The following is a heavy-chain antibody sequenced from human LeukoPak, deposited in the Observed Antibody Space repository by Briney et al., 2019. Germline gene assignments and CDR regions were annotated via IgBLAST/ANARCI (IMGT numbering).Heavy chain of an antibody. D-gene: IGHD3-3*01. V-gene: IGHV3-48*04. Sequence: GGSLRLSCAASGFTFSSYAMSWVRQAPGKGLEWVSYISSSGSTIYYADSVKGRFTISRDNAKNSLYLQMNSLRAEDTAVYYCAGVLAHFDYWGQGTLVTVSS. CDR1: GFTFSSYA. CDR3: AGVLAHFDY. J-gene: IGHJ4*02. CDR2: ISSSGSTI.